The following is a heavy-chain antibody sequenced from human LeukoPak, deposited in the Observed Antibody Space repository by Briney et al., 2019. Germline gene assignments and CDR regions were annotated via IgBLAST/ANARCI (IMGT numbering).Heavy chain of an antibody. D-gene: IGHD3-10*01. CDR2: IYYSGST. V-gene: IGHV4-39*07. Sequence: PAETLSLTCTVSGDSISSSTYYWGWILQPPGKGLEWIGNIYYSGSTYYNPSLRSRVTISKDTSKNQFSLKLRSVTAADTAVYYCPRDRGLIRGDWFDPWGQGTLVTVSS. J-gene: IGHJ5*02. CDR3: PRDRGLIRGDWFDP. CDR1: GDSISSSTYY.